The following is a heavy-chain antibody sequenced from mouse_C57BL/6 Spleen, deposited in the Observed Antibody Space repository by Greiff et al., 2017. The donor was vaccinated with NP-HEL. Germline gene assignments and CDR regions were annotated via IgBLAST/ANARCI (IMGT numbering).Heavy chain of an antibody. J-gene: IGHJ4*01. V-gene: IGHV1-54*01. CDR1: GYAFTNYL. D-gene: IGHD2-3*01. CDR3: ARGDDGYYLYAMDY. CDR2: INPGSGGT. Sequence: VQLQQSGAELVRPGTSVKVSCKASGYAFTNYLIEWVKQRPGQGLEWIGVINPGSGGTNYNEKFKGKATLTADKSSSTAYMQLSSLTSEDSAVYFCARGDDGYYLYAMDYWGQGTSVTVSS.